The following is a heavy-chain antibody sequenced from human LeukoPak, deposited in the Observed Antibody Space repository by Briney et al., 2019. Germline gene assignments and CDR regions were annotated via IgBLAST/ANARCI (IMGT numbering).Heavy chain of an antibody. CDR3: ARSGDSHVYYFDY. CDR2: KTYSGIT. D-gene: IGHD1-26*01. V-gene: IGHV4-59*08. J-gene: IGHJ4*02. CDR1: GGSISTYY. Sequence: PSETLSLTCSVSGGSISTYYWNWIRQPPRKGLEWIGYKTYSGITNYNPSLKSRITISIDTSKNQVSLTVSSVTAADTAVYYCARSGDSHVYYFDYWGQGTPVTVSS.